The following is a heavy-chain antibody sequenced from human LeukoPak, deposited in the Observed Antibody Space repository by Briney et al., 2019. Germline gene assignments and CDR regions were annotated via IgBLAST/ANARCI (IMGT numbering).Heavy chain of an antibody. V-gene: IGHV4-59*01. J-gene: IGHJ4*02. CDR3: AMAYSSSWYYFDY. CDR1: GGSISSYY. D-gene: IGHD6-13*01. Sequence: SETLSLACTVSGGSISSYYWSWIRQPPGKGLEWIGYIYYSGSTNYNPSLKSRVTISVDRSKNQFSLSLTSVTAADTAVYYCAMAYSSSWYYFDYWGQGTLVTVSS. CDR2: IYYSGST.